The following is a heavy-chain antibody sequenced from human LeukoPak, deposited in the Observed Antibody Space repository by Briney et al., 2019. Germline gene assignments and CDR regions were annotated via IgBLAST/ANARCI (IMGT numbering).Heavy chain of an antibody. CDR3: ARGLTYYYGSGSYSWFDP. J-gene: IGHJ5*02. CDR2: ISYDGSNN. D-gene: IGHD3-10*01. Sequence: GRSLRLSCAASGFTFSSYAMHWVRQAPGKGLEWVAVISYDGSNNYYADSVKGRFTISRDNSKNTLYLQMNSLRAEDTAVYYCARGLTYYYGSGSYSWFDPWGQGTLVTVSS. V-gene: IGHV3-30-3*01. CDR1: GFTFSSYA.